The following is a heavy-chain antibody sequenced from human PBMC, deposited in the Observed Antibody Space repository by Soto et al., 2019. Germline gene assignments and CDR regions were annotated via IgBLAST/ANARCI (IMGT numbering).Heavy chain of an antibody. CDR2: MNPNSGNT. D-gene: IGHD1-26*01. Sequence: ASVKISCKASGYTFTSYDINWVREATGQGLEWMGWMNPNSGNTGYAQKFQGRVTMTRNTSISTAYMELSSLRSEDTAVYYCARGWSYGDYYYGMEVWGQGTKVTVSS. CDR1: GYTFTSYD. CDR3: ARGWSYGDYYYGMEV. J-gene: IGHJ6*02. V-gene: IGHV1-8*01.